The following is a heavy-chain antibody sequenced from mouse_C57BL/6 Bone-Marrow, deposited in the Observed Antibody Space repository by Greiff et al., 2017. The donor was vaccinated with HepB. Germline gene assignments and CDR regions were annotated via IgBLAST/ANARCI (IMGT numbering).Heavy chain of an antibody. Sequence: QVQLQQPGAELVKPGASVKLSCKASGYTFTSYWMQWVKQRPGQGLEWIGEIDPSDSYNNYNQKFKGKATLTVDTASSAAYRQLSSLTAEDSAVYYCASGITTDFDYWGQGTTLTVSS. D-gene: IGHD2-4*01. CDR2: IDPSDSYN. J-gene: IGHJ2*01. CDR1: GYTFTSYW. CDR3: ASGITTDFDY. V-gene: IGHV1-50*01.